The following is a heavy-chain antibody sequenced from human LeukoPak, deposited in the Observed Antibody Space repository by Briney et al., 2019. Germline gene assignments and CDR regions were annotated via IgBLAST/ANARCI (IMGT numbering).Heavy chain of an antibody. V-gene: IGHV3-23*01. CDR3: ARDPIAAADDAFDI. CDR2: FSGIGSRT. Sequence: GGSLRLSCAASGFTFSDYAMSWVRQAPGKGLEWVSTFSGIGSRTYYADSVKGRFTVSRDNSRNTLYLQMNSLRAEDTAVYYCARDPIAAADDAFDIWGQGTMVTVSS. D-gene: IGHD6-13*01. CDR1: GFTFSDYA. J-gene: IGHJ3*02.